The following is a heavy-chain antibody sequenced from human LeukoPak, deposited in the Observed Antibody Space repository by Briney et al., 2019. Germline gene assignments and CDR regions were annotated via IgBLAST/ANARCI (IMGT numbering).Heavy chain of an antibody. V-gene: IGHV3-23*01. Sequence: LSGGSLRLSCAASGFTFSSYATSWVRQAPGKGLEWVSAISGSGGSAYYADSVKGRFTISRDNSKNTLYLQMNSLRAEDTAVYYCAKDVGYCSSTSCYIFDYWGQGTLVTVSS. CDR3: AKDVGYCSSTSCYIFDY. J-gene: IGHJ4*02. CDR1: GFTFSSYA. D-gene: IGHD2-2*02. CDR2: ISGSGGSA.